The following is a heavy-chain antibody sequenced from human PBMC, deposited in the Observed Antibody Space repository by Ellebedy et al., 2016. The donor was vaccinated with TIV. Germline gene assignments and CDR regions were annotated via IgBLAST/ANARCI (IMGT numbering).Heavy chain of an antibody. CDR2: IYYSGST. D-gene: IGHD6-6*01. J-gene: IGHJ4*02. CDR1: GGSFGSGDYY. Sequence: MPSETLSLTCTVSGGSFGSGDYYWSWIRQPPGKGLEWIGYIYYSGSTYYNPSLKSRGTISVDTSKNQFSLKLSSVTAPDTAVYYCARSYSSSSEYYFDYWGQGTLVTVSS. CDR3: ARSYSSSSEYYFDY. V-gene: IGHV4-30-4*01.